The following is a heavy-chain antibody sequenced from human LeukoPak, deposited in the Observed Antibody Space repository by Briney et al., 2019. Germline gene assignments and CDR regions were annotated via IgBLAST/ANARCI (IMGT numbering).Heavy chain of an antibody. CDR3: ARVGSAWGSNWFDP. D-gene: IGHD6-19*01. CDR2: IVVGSGST. CDR1: GFTFTSSA. J-gene: IGHJ5*02. V-gene: IGHV1-58*02. Sequence: SVKVSCKASGFTFTSSAMQWVRQARGQRLEWIGWIVVGSGSTNYAQKFQERVTITRDMSTSAAYMELSRLRSDDTAVYYCARVGSAWGSNWFDPWGQGTLVTVSS.